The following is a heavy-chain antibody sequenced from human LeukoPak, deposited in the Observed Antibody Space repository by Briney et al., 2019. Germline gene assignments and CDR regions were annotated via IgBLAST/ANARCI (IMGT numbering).Heavy chain of an antibody. D-gene: IGHD2-8*01. CDR2: MNPNSGNT. CDR3: ARGRRTVYARPDAFDM. J-gene: IGHJ3*02. CDR1: GYTFTSYY. V-gene: IGHV1-8*02. Sequence: ASVKVSCKASGYTFTSYYMHWVRQATGQGLEWMGWMNPNSGNTGYAQKFQGRVTMTRNTSISTAYMELSSLRSEDTAVYYCARGRRTVYARPDAFDMWGQGTMVTASS.